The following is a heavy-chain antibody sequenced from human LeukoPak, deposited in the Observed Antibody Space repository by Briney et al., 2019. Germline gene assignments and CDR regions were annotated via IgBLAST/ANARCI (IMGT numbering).Heavy chain of an antibody. D-gene: IGHD3-10*02. V-gene: IGHV3-9*01. CDR3: AELGITMIGGV. CDR1: GFTFDEYA. CDR2: ISWNSGTR. J-gene: IGHJ6*04. Sequence: GGSLRLSCAASGFTFDEYAMHWVRQAPGKGLEWLSGISWNSGTRGYADSVKGRFTVSRDNAKNSLYLQMNSLRAEDTAVYYCAELGITMIGGVWGKGTTVTISS.